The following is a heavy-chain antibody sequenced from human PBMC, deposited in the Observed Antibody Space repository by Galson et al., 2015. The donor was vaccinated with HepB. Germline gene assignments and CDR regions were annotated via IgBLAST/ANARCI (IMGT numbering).Heavy chain of an antibody. CDR2: IYSGGST. V-gene: IGHV3-66*01. D-gene: IGHD3-22*01. CDR3: ASGSDSSGYDYYFDY. CDR1: GFTVSSNY. J-gene: IGHJ4*02. Sequence: SLRLSCAASGFTVSSNYMSWVRQAPGKGLEWVSVIYSGGSTYYADSVKGRFTISRDNSKNTLYLQMNSLRAEDTAVYYCASGSDSSGYDYYFDYWGQGTLVTVSS.